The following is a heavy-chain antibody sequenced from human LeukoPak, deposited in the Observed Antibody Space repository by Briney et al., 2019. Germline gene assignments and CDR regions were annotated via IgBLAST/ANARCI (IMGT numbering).Heavy chain of an antibody. Sequence: SSVNVSFKASVGTFSSYSISWVRQAAGQGLEWMGRIIPILGIANYAQKFQGRVTITAHKSTSTAYMELSSQRSEDTAVYYCETMGRPHCSSTSCYGVGTGLNWFDPWGQGTLVTVSS. J-gene: IGHJ5*02. CDR1: VGTFSSYS. CDR2: IIPILGIA. V-gene: IGHV1-69*02. D-gene: IGHD2-2*01. CDR3: ETMGRPHCSSTSCYGVGTGLNWFDP.